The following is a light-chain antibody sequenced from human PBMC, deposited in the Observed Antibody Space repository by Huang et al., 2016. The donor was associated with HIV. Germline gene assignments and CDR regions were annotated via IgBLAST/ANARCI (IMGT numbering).Light chain of an antibody. V-gene: IGKV4-1*01. CDR1: QSVFHSSNNNNY. J-gene: IGKJ1*01. CDR2: WAS. Sequence: DIVVTQSPGSLALSLGERAAINCTSSQSVFHSSNNNNYLNWYQLKPGQPPQLLLYWASTRGSGVPDRCRGSGSVTDFTLTITSLQAEDVAVYYCHQYYSSPQTFGQGTKVEV. CDR3: HQYYSSPQT.